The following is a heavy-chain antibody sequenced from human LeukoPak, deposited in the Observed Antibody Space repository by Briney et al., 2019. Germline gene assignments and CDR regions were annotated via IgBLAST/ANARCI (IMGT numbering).Heavy chain of an antibody. CDR1: GFTFSSYA. CDR3: GRDLRSNNYYDSSGYHDY. D-gene: IGHD3-22*01. V-gene: IGHV3-21*01. Sequence: GGSLRLSCAASGFTFSSYAMHWVRQAPGKGLEWVSSISSSSSYIYYADSVKGRFTISRDNAKNSLYLQMNSLRAEDTAVYYCGRDLRSNNYYDSSGYHDYWGQGTLVTVSS. J-gene: IGHJ4*02. CDR2: ISSSSSYI.